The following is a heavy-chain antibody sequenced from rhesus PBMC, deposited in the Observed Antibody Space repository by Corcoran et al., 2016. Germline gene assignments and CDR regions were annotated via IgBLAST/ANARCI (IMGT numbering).Heavy chain of an antibody. V-gene: IGHV4S9*01. CDR1: GGSISDNYY. CDR2: IDGRSAST. CDR3: ARGANWNYGY. J-gene: IGHJ4*01. D-gene: IGHD1-26*01. Sequence: QVQLQESGPGLVKPSETLSLTCAVSGGSISDNYYWNWIRQPPGEGLEWIGDIDGRSASTYYHPALESRITISKDTSKNQVSLKRSCMTAADTAVYYCARGANWNYGYWGQGVLVTVSS.